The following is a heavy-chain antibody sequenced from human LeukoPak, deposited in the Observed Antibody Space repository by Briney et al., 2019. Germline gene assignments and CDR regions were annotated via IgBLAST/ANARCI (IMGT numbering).Heavy chain of an antibody. CDR2: ISYDGSNK. CDR1: GFTFSSYG. J-gene: IGHJ4*02. V-gene: IGHV3-30*18. CDR3: AKGKGPYYFDY. Sequence: GRSLRLSCAASGFTFSSYGMHWVRQAPGKGLESVALISYDGSNKYYADSVKGRFTISRDSSKNTLYLQMNSLRPEDTAVYYCAKGKGPYYFDYWGQGTLVTVSS.